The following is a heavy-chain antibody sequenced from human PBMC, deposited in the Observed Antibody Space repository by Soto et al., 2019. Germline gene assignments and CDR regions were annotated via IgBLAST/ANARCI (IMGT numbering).Heavy chain of an antibody. J-gene: IGHJ4*02. CDR3: SKVFWVGDS. CDR2: KPYTGSP. Sequence: PSETLSLTCSASGDSVSRGSYHWSWIRQPPGKGLEWIGFKPYTGSPDYNPSLKSRVVISIDRSKNQFSLKFSSVTATDTAVYFCSKVFWVGDSWGQGTLFTASS. V-gene: IGHV4-61*01. CDR1: GDSVSRGSYH. D-gene: IGHD2-15*01.